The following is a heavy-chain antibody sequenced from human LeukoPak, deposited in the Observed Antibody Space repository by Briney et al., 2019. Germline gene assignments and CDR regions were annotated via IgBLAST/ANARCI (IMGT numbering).Heavy chain of an antibody. CDR1: GFTFSSYS. J-gene: IGHJ4*02. CDR2: ISSSSSYI. D-gene: IGHD3-16*02. V-gene: IGHV3-21*04. CDR3: AKSLYGGCDY. Sequence: GGSLRLSCAAPGFTFSSYSMNWVRQAPGKGLEWVSSISSSSSYIYYADSVKGRFTIFRDNSKNTVYLQMNSLRVEDTAVYYCAKSLYGGCDYWGQGTVVTVSS.